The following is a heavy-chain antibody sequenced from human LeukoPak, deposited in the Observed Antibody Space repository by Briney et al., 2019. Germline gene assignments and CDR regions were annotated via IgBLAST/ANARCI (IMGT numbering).Heavy chain of an antibody. CDR2: ITPRGDYI. J-gene: IGHJ4*02. V-gene: IGHV3-21*01. CDR1: GFTFSDYT. D-gene: IGHD1-1*01. CDR3: VRHRTASDY. Sequence: PGGSLRLSCAASGFTFSDYTMSWVRQAPGKGLEWVSSITPRGDYIYYADSLEGRFTISRDNAKNSLYLQMSSLRAEDTAVYYCVRHRTASDYWGQGALVTVSS.